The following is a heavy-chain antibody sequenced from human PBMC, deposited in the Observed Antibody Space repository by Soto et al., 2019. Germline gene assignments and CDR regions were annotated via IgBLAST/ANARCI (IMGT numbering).Heavy chain of an antibody. Sequence: PXXTLSLPFTVSGGSISSYYWRWIRQPPGKGPEWIGYIYYSGSTNYNPSLKSRVTISVDTSKNQFSLKLRSVTVADTAVYYCARGGDTAMVTGWGQGTLVTVSS. CDR2: IYYSGST. CDR3: ARGGDTAMVTG. J-gene: IGHJ4*02. CDR1: GGSISSYY. D-gene: IGHD5-18*01. V-gene: IGHV4-59*01.